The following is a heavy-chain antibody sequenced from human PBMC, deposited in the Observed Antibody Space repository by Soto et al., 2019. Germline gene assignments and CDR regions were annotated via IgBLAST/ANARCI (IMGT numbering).Heavy chain of an antibody. CDR2: IWYDGSNK. CDR3: ARGEYYYDSSGYIDAFDI. D-gene: IGHD3-22*01. J-gene: IGHJ3*02. V-gene: IGHV3-33*01. Sequence: GGSLRLSCAASGFTFSSYGMHWVRQAPGKGLEWVAVIWYDGSNKYYADSVKGRFTISRGNSKNTLYLQMNSLRAEDTAVYYCARGEYYYDSSGYIDAFDIWGQGTMVTVSS. CDR1: GFTFSSYG.